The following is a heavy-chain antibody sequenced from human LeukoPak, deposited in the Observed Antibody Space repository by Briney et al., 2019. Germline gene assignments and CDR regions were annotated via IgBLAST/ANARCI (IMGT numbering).Heavy chain of an antibody. CDR1: GFTFSNYA. CDR2: IRYDGSNK. D-gene: IGHD6-6*01. J-gene: IGHJ4*02. V-gene: IGHV3-30*02. CDR3: AKAIHSSSSGVVDY. Sequence: PGRSLRLSCAASGFTFSNYAMHWVRLAPGKGLEWVTFIRYDGSNKYYAESVKGRFTISRDNSKNTLYLQMSSLRAEDTAVYYCAKAIHSSSSGVVDYWGQGTLVTVSS.